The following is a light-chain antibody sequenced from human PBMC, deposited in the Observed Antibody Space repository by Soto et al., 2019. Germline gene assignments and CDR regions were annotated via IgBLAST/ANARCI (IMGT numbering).Light chain of an antibody. Sequence: ESVMTQSPATPSVSPGEGATLSCRASQSVGNNLAWYQPKPGQAPSLLIYASVTRATGIPDRFSGSASGTDFTLTIKRLEPEDFAVYYCQLYGNPPPFGQGTRLEIK. V-gene: IGKV3D-15*01. CDR3: QLYGNPPP. J-gene: IGKJ5*01. CDR2: ASV. CDR1: QSVGNN.